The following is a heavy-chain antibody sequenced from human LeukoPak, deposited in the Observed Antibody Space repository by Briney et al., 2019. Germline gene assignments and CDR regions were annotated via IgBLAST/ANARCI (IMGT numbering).Heavy chain of an antibody. CDR2: INPNSGGT. CDR1: GYTFTGYY. Sequence: ASVKVSCKASGYTFTGYYMHWVRQAPGQGLEWMGWINPNSGGTNYAQKFQGRVTMTGDTSISTAYMELSRLRSDDTAVYYCARMSIAARPVYNWFDPWGQGTLVTVSS. CDR3: ARMSIAARPVYNWFDP. D-gene: IGHD6-6*01. V-gene: IGHV1-2*02. J-gene: IGHJ5*02.